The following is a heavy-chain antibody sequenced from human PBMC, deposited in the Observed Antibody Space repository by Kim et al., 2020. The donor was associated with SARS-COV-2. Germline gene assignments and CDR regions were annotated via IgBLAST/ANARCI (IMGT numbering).Heavy chain of an antibody. V-gene: IGHV4-59*09. CDR3: ARGQLRYSLDY. Sequence: NYNSSPKSRVTISLDTSKNQVSLRLTSVTAADTAVYYCARGQLRYSLDYWGQGTLVTVSS. J-gene: IGHJ4*02. D-gene: IGHD3-9*01.